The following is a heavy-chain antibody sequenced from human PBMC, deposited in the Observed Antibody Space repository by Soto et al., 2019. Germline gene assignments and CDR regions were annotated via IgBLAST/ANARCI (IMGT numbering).Heavy chain of an antibody. V-gene: IGHV5-51*01. D-gene: IGHD2-2*01. J-gene: IGHJ6*02. CDR1: GYIFTNSW. CDR2: IYPGDSDT. Sequence: DSLTISCKGSGYIFTNSWIGWVRQMPGKGLEWMGIIYPGDSDTRYSPPFQGQVTISADKSITTAYLQWSSLTASDTAMYYCARLQAAMPAAAGMDVWGQGTAVTVSS. CDR3: ARLQAAMPAAAGMDV.